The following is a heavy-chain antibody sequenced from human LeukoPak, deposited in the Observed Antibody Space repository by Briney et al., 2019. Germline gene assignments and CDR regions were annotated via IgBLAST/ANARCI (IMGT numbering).Heavy chain of an antibody. CDR1: GFIFNDYG. CDR2: LDWSGSRT. J-gene: IGHJ4*02. CDR3: ARTQQLEDY. Sequence: GGSLRLSCAASGFIFNDYGMSWVREGPGKGLEGVSGLDWSGSRTGYADSVKGRFTISRDNAKNSVYLQMNNLRAEDTALYYCARTQQLEDYWGQGTLVTVSS. D-gene: IGHD1-1*01. V-gene: IGHV3-20*04.